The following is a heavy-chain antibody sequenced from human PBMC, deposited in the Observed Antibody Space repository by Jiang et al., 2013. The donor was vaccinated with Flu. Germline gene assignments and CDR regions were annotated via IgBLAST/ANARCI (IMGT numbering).Heavy chain of an antibody. CDR1: GFDFSTYG. Sequence: GRSLRLSCAASGFDFSTYGMYWFRQAPGKGLEWVADIWNDGTNKYYADSVKGRFTISRDTSKNTLYLHMDSLRAEDTAVYYCAREDSSSSWYHFDCWGQGTLVTVSS. J-gene: IGHJ4*02. CDR3: AREDSSSSWYHFDC. V-gene: IGHV3-33*07. CDR2: IWNDGTNK. D-gene: IGHD6-13*01.